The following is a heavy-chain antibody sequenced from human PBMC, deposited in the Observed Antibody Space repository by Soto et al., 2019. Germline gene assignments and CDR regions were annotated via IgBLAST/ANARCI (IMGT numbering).Heavy chain of an antibody. V-gene: IGHV1-18*01. J-gene: IGHJ3*02. CDR3: ATSTLDAFDI. CDR2: ISAYNGNT. CDR1: GYTFTSYG. Sequence: VASVKVSCKASGYTFTSYGISWVRQAPGQGLEWMGWISAYNGNTNYAQKLQGRVTTTTDTSTSTAYMELRSLRSDDTAVYYCATSTLDAFDIWGQGTMVTVSS.